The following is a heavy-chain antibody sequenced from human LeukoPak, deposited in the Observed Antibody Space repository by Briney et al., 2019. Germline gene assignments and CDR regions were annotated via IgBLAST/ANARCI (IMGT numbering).Heavy chain of an antibody. CDR1: GFTFSDHY. CDR2: TRNKANSYTT. Sequence: PGGSLRLSCAASGFTFSDHYMDWVRQAPGKGLEWVGRTRNKANSYTTEYAASVKGRFTISRGDSTNSLYLQMNSLKTEDTAVYYCASHVFWGQGTMVTVSS. CDR3: ASHVF. J-gene: IGHJ3*01. V-gene: IGHV3-72*01.